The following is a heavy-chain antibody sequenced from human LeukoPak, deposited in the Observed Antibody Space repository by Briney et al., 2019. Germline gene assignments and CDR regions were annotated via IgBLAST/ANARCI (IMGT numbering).Heavy chain of an antibody. CDR1: GASITSYY. CDR2: IYYTGST. CDR3: ARELRFLEWLYPEDAFDI. D-gene: IGHD3-3*01. Sequence: SETLSLTCTVSGASITSYYWTWIRQPPGKGLEWIGYIYYTGSTNYNPSLKSRVTISVDASKNQFSLKLSSVTAADTAVYYCARELRFLEWLYPEDAFDIWGQGTMVTVSS. V-gene: IGHV4-59*13. J-gene: IGHJ3*02.